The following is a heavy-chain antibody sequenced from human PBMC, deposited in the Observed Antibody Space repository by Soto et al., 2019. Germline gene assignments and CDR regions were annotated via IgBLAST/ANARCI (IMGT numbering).Heavy chain of an antibody. CDR3: ALKGYCSGGSCYIGDAFDI. J-gene: IGHJ3*02. CDR2: ISYDGSNK. Sequence: GGSLRLSCAASGFTFSSYGMHWVRQAPGKGLEWVAVISYDGSNKYYADSVKGRFTISRDNSKNTLYLQMNSLRAEDTAVYYCALKGYCSGGSCYIGDAFDIWGQGTMVTVS. D-gene: IGHD2-15*01. V-gene: IGHV3-30*03. CDR1: GFTFSSYG.